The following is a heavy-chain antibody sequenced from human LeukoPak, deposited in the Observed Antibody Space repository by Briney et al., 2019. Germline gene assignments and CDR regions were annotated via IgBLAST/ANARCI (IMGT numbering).Heavy chain of an antibody. CDR2: ISYDGSNK. V-gene: IGHV3-30-3*01. J-gene: IGHJ4*02. D-gene: IGHD6-25*01. Sequence: GGSLRLSCAASGFTFSRYAMHWVRQAPGKGLEWVAVISYDGSNKYYADSVKGRFTISRDNSKNTLYLQMNSLRAEDTAVYYCARAGGVKTAALDLDYWGQGTLVTVSS. CDR1: GFTFSRYA. CDR3: ARAGGVKTAALDLDY.